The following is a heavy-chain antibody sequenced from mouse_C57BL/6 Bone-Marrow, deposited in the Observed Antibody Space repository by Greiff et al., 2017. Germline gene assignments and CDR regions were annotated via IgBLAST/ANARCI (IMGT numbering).Heavy chain of an antibody. D-gene: IGHD1-1*01. CDR1: GFTFTDDY. Sequence: VQLQQPGAELVRPGASVKLSCTASGFTFTDDYMHWVKQRPEQGLEWIGWIDPENGDTDYAPKFQGKATITADTSSNTAYLQLSSLTSEDTAVDYCSTYTDDDGSNHYAFDYWGQGTTLTVSS. CDR2: IDPENGDT. V-gene: IGHV14-4*01. CDR3: STYTDDDGSNHYAFDY. J-gene: IGHJ2*01.